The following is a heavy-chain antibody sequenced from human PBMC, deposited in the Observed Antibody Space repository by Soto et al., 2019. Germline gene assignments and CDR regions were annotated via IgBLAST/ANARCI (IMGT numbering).Heavy chain of an antibody. Sequence: EVQLLESGGGLVQPGGSLRLSCVASGFTFNTYAMSWVRQAPGKGLEWVSHISGSGDRTHYADSVKGRFTISRDNLENTLDLQMNSLTAEDTAVYYCAKDFGIPVAFDYCGQATLVTVSS. V-gene: IGHV3-23*01. CDR3: AKDFGIPVAFDY. CDR1: GFTFNTYA. D-gene: IGHD6-19*01. J-gene: IGHJ4*02. CDR2: ISGSGDRT.